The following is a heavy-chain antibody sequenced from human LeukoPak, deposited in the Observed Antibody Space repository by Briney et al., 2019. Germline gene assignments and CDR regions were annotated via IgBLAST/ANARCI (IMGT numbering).Heavy chain of an antibody. CDR3: ARTGGTNRGIDY. Sequence: GGSLRLSCAASGFTFSSYAMHWVRQAPGKGLEWVSVISYDGSNKFYADSVKGRFTISRDNAKNTLFLQMSSLRAEDTAVYYCARTGGTNRGIDYWGQGSLVTVSS. D-gene: IGHD1-14*01. CDR2: ISYDGSNK. V-gene: IGHV3-30-3*01. CDR1: GFTFSSYA. J-gene: IGHJ4*02.